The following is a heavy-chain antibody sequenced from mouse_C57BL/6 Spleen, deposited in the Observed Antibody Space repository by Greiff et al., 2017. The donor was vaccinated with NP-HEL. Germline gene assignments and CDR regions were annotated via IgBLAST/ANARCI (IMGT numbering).Heavy chain of an antibody. CDR3: ARKEGGYYGNYNAMDY. D-gene: IGHD2-1*01. V-gene: IGHV1-52*01. CDR2: IDPSDSET. J-gene: IGHJ4*01. CDR1: GYTFTSYW. Sequence: VKLQQPGAELVRPGSSVKLSCKASGYTFTSYWMHWVKQRPIQGLEWIGNIDPSDSETHYNQKFKDKATLTVDKSSSTAYMQLSSLTSEDSAVYYCARKEGGYYGNYNAMDYWGQGTSVTVSS.